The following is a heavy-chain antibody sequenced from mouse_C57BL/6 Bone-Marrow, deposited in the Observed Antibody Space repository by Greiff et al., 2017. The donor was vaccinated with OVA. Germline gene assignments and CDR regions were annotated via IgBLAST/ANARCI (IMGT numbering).Heavy chain of an antibody. CDR1: GFTFSSYG. V-gene: IGHV5-6*01. J-gene: IGHJ1*03. D-gene: IGHD2-5*01. CDR3: ARHLYSNYVDFDV. CDR2: ISSGGSYT. Sequence: EVKVVESGGDLVKPGGSLKLSCAASGFTFSSYGMSWVRQTPDKRLEWVATISSGGSYTYYPDSVKGRFTISRDNAKNTLYLQMSSLKSEDTAMYYCARHLYSNYVDFDVWGTGATVTVSS.